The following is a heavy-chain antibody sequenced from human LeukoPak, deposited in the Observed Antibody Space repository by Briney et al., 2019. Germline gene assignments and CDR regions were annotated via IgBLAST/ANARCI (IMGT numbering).Heavy chain of an antibody. V-gene: IGHV3-11*04. D-gene: IGHD6-25*01. CDR3: VRDFLGESAAGGY. J-gene: IGHJ4*02. CDR1: GFTFSDYY. CDR2: ISPSGSST. Sequence: GGSLRLSCAASGFTFSDYYMSWIRQAPGKGLEWVSSISPSGSSTWHADSVRGRSTISRDNARNSVHLQMDSLRAEDTAVYFCVRDFLGESAAGGYWGQGTLVTVSS.